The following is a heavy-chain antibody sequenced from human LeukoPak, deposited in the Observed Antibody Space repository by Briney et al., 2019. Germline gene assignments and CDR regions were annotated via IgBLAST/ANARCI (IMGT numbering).Heavy chain of an antibody. D-gene: IGHD3-22*01. CDR1: GITLSNYG. J-gene: IGHJ4*02. V-gene: IGHV3-23*01. Sequence: GGSLRLSCAVSGITLSNYGMSWVRQTPGKGLEWVAGISGSGGTTSYADSVKGRFTISRDNPKNTLYLQMNSLRAEDTAVYFCAKRGVVIRVILVGFHKEAYYFDFWGQGALVTVSS. CDR3: AKRGVVIRVILVGFHKEAYYFDF. CDR2: ISGSGGTT.